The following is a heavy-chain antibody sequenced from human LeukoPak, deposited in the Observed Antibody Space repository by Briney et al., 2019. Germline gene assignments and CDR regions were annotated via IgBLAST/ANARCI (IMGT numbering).Heavy chain of an antibody. CDR1: GGSISSGGYY. Sequence: PSQTLSLTCTVSGGSISSGGYYWSWIRQHPGKGLEWIGYIYYSGSTYYNPSLKSRVTISVDTSKNQFSLKLSSVTAADTAVYYWARSSPPEAFDYWGQGTLVTASS. D-gene: IGHD6-6*01. J-gene: IGHJ4*02. CDR2: IYYSGST. CDR3: ARSSPPEAFDY. V-gene: IGHV4-31*03.